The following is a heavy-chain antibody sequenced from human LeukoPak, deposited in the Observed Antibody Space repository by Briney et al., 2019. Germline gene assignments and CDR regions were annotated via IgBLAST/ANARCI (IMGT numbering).Heavy chain of an antibody. D-gene: IGHD6-13*01. Sequence: GGSLRLSCAASGFTFSDYYMSWLRQAPGKGLEWVSYISSSGSTIYYADSVKGRFTISRDNAKNSLYLQMNSLRADDTAIYYCARDSLPGYSSSWYYDYWGQGTLVTVSS. J-gene: IGHJ4*02. V-gene: IGHV3-11*04. CDR1: GFTFSDYY. CDR2: ISSSGSTI. CDR3: ARDSLPGYSSSWYYDY.